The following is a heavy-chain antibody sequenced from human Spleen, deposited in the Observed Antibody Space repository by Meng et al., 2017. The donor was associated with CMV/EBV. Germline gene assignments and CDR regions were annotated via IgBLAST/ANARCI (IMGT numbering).Heavy chain of an antibody. D-gene: IGHD4-23*01. CDR3: ARDNFRVNGFDI. Sequence: GESLKISCAASGFTFSNYWMHWVRQAPGKGLVWVSRSNTDGSSTNYADSVKGRFTISRDNAKNTLYLQMNSLRAEDTAVYYCARDNFRVNGFDIWGQGT. CDR2: SNTDGSST. CDR1: GFTFSNYW. V-gene: IGHV3-74*01. J-gene: IGHJ3*02.